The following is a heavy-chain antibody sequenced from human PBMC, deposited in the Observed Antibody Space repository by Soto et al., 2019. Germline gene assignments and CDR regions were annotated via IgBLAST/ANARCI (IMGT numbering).Heavy chain of an antibody. D-gene: IGHD3-22*01. Sequence: QVQLQESGPGLVKPSETLSLTCTVSGGSVSSGSYYWSWIRQPPGKGLEWIGYIYYSGSTNYNPSLKSRVTISVDTSKNQFSLKLSSVTAADTAVYYCARVYYYDSNGYYPLFDYWGQGTLVTVSS. CDR3: ARVYYYDSNGYYPLFDY. J-gene: IGHJ4*02. CDR2: IYYSGST. CDR1: GGSVSSGSYY. V-gene: IGHV4-61*01.